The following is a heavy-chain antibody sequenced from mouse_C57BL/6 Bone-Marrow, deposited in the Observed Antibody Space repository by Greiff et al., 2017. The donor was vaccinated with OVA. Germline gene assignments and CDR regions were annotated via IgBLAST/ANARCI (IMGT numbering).Heavy chain of an antibody. CDR1: GFNIKDDY. V-gene: IGHV14-4*01. CDR3: TKIAY. J-gene: IGHJ3*01. Sequence: VQLKESGAELVRPGASVKLSCTVSGFNIKDDYIHWVKQRPEQGLEWIGWIDPESYDTEYASKFQGKAPLTADTSSNTAYLQLSSLTSEDTAVYYCTKIAYWGQGTLVTVSA. CDR2: IDPESYDT.